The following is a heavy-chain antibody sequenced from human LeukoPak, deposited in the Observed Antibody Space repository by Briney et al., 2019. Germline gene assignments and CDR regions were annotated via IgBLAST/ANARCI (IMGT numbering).Heavy chain of an antibody. Sequence: SETLSLTCTVSGGSISSGGYSWSWIRQHPGKGLEWIGYIYYSGSTYYNPSFKSRVTISVDTSKNQFSLRLSSVTAADTAIYYCARAVSGRFDYWGQGTLVTVSS. CDR1: GGSISSGGYS. J-gene: IGHJ4*02. CDR3: ARAVSGRFDY. CDR2: IYYSGST. D-gene: IGHD6-19*01. V-gene: IGHV4-31*03.